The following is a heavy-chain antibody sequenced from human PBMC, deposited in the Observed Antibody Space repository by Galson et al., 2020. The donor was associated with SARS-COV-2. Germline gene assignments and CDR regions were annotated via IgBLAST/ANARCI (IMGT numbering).Heavy chain of an antibody. J-gene: IGHJ4*02. Sequence: TGGSLRLSCAASGFTFSSYSMNWVRQAPGKGLEWVSSISSSSSYIYYADSVKGRFTISRDNAKNSLYLQMNSLRAEDTAVYYCATGIAVAGTGEFIDYWGQGTLVTVSS. CDR2: ISSSSSYI. V-gene: IGHV3-21*01. CDR1: GFTFSSYS. D-gene: IGHD6-19*01. CDR3: ATGIAVAGTGEFIDY.